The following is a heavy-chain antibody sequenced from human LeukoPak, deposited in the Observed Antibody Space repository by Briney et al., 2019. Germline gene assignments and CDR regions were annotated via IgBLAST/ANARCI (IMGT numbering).Heavy chain of an antibody. CDR3: ARDPPNPQWRSAFDI. J-gene: IGHJ3*02. V-gene: IGHV4-34*01. D-gene: IGHD6-19*01. Sequence: SETLSLTCAVYGGSFSGYYWSWIRQPPGKGLEWIGEINHSGSTNYNPSLKSRVTISVDTSKNQFSLKLSSVTAADTAVYYCARDPPNPQWRSAFDIWGQGTMVTVSS. CDR1: GGSFSGYY. CDR2: INHSGST.